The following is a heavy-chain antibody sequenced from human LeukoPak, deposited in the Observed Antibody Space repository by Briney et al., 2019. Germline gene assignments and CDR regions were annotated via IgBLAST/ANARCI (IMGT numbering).Heavy chain of an antibody. CDR2: IYYSGST. Sequence: SETLSLTCTVSGGSISSGGYYWSWIRQHPGKGLEWIGYIYYSGSTYYNPSLKSRVTISVVTSKNQFSLKLSSVTAADTAVYYCAREVAVAFAPDYYYYYYMDVWGKGTTVTVSS. CDR3: AREVAVAFAPDYYYYYYMDV. J-gene: IGHJ6*03. D-gene: IGHD6-19*01. CDR1: GGSISSGGYY. V-gene: IGHV4-31*03.